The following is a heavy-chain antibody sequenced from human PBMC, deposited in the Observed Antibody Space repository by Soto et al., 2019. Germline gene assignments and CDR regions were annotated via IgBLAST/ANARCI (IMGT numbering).Heavy chain of an antibody. CDR3: ARGYKNIPKGWGNVPATKHRYYGMDV. D-gene: IGHD2-2*01. Sequence: PSETLSLTCAVYGGSFSGYYWSWIRQPPGKXLEWIGEINHSGSTNYNPSLKSRVTISVDTSKNQFSLKLSSVTAADTAVYYCARGYKNIPKGWGNVPATKHRYYGMDVWGQGPTVTVSS. CDR1: GGSFSGYY. CDR2: INHSGST. V-gene: IGHV4-34*01. J-gene: IGHJ6*02.